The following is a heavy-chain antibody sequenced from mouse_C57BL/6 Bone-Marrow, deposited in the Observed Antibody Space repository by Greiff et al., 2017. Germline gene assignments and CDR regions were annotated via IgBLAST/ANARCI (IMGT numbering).Heavy chain of an antibody. V-gene: IGHV5-16*01. D-gene: IGHD1-1*01. CDR2: INYDGSST. Sequence: EVQRVESEGGLVQPGSSMKLSCTASGFTFSDYYMAWVRQVPEKGLEWVANINYDGSSTYYLDSLKSRFIISRDNAKNILYLQMSSLKSEDTATYYCARGGVVADYWGQGTTLTVSS. CDR3: ARGGVVADY. J-gene: IGHJ2*01. CDR1: GFTFSDYY.